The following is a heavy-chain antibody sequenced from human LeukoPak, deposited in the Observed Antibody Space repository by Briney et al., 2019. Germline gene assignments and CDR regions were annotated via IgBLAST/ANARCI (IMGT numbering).Heavy chain of an antibody. CDR2: ISGSGGST. Sequence: PGGSLRLSCAASGFTFSSYAMSWVRQAPGKGLEWVSAISGSGGSTYYADSVKGRFTISRDNSKNTLYLQMNSLRAEDTAVYYCAKSSEGIVVVGYYYMDVWGKGTTVTVSS. D-gene: IGHD2-2*01. CDR1: GFTFSSYA. CDR3: AKSSEGIVVVGYYYMDV. V-gene: IGHV3-23*01. J-gene: IGHJ6*03.